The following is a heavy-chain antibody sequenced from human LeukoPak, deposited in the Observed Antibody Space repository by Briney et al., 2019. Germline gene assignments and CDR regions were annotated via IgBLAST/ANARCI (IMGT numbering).Heavy chain of an antibody. D-gene: IGHD3-22*01. CDR3: ARDRTGGTYYYDSSGYYDY. J-gene: IGHJ4*02. Sequence: GGSLRLSCAASGFTFSSYEMNWVRQAPGKGLEWVSYISSSGSTIYYADSVKGRFTISRDNAKNSLYLQMNSLRAEDTAVYFCARDRTGGTYYYDSSGYYDYWGQGTLVTVSS. CDR1: GFTFSSYE. CDR2: ISSSGSTI. V-gene: IGHV3-48*03.